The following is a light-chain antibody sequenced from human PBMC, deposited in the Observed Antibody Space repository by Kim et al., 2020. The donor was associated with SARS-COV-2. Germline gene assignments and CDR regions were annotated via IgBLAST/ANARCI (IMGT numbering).Light chain of an antibody. CDR2: KAS. CDR1: QNVNVW. V-gene: IGKV1-5*03. CDR3: HQYNTYPET. J-gene: IGKJ1*01. Sequence: DVQMTQSPSDLSASVGDRVTIACRASQNVNVWLAWYQQKPGKAPKLLIYKASNLGSGVPSRFSGSGSGTQFTLTINSLQPDDSATYYCHQYNTYPETFGQGTKVDIK.